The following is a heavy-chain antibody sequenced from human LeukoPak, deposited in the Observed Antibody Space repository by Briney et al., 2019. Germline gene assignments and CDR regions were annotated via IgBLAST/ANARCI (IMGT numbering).Heavy chain of an antibody. J-gene: IGHJ4*02. CDR2: ISGSGGST. D-gene: IGHD1-1*01. Sequence: GGSLRLSCAASGFTFDTYAMTWVRQAPGKGLEWVSAISGSGGSTYYADSVKGRFTISRDNSKNTLNLQMNSLRAEDTAVYYCAKDSRATGTTGHWGQGTLVTVSS. CDR1: GFTFDTYA. V-gene: IGHV3-23*01. CDR3: AKDSRATGTTGH.